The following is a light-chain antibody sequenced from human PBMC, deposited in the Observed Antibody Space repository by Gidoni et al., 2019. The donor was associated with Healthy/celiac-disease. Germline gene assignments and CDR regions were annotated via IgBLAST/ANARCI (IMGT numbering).Light chain of an antibody. CDR1: SLRTYY. Sequence: SSELTQDPAVSVALGQTVRITCQGDSLRTYYASWYQQKPGQAPILVIYGENNRPSGIPDRFSGSSSGNTASLTITGAQAEDEADYYCNSRDSSSKHLVFGGGTKLTVL. V-gene: IGLV3-19*01. J-gene: IGLJ2*01. CDR2: GEN. CDR3: NSRDSSSKHLV.